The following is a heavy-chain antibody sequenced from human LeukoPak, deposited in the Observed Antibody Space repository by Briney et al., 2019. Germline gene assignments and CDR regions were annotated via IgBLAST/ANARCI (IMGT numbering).Heavy chain of an antibody. CDR2: IIPIFGTA. D-gene: IGHD6-19*01. Sequence: ASVKVSCKASGGTFSSYAISWARQAPGQGLEWMGGIIPIFGTANYAQKFQGRVTITADESTSTAYMELSSLRSEDTAVYYCARDQSAVAGTQWGQGTLVTVSS. J-gene: IGHJ4*02. V-gene: IGHV1-69*13. CDR1: GGTFSSYA. CDR3: ARDQSAVAGTQ.